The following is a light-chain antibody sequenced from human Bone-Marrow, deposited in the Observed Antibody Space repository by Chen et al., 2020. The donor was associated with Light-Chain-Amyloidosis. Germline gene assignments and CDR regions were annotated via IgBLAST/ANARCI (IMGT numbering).Light chain of an antibody. V-gene: IGLV3-21*02. CDR2: DDS. CDR1: NIGTTS. Sequence: SYVLTQPSSESGAPGQTPTIARGGNNIGTTSVHWYQQTPGQAPPLVVYDDSDRPSGIPERLSGSNSGNTATLTISRVEAGDEADYYCQVWDRSSDRPVFGGGTKLTVL. CDR3: QVWDRSSDRPV. J-gene: IGLJ3*02.